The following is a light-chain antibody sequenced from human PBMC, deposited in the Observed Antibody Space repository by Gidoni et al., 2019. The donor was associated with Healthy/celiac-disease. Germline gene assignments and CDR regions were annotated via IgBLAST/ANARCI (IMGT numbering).Light chain of an antibody. V-gene: IGKV4-1*01. CDR1: QSVLYSSNNKNY. CDR3: QQYYSTLLFT. J-gene: IGKJ3*01. Sequence: DIVLTPSPPSPSVSLGERATINCKPSQSVLYSSNNKNYVAWYQQKPGQPPKLLIYWASTRESGVPDRCSGGGSGTDFTLTISSLQAEDVAVYYCQQYYSTLLFTFGPGTKVEIK. CDR2: WAS.